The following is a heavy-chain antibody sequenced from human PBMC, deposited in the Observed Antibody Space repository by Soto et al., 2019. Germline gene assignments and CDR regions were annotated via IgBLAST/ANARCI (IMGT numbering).Heavy chain of an antibody. Sequence: EAQLVESGGGLVKPGGPLRVSCAASGFNLSIYTMNWVRQAPGKGVEWVSSISGNNVYVYYADSVNGRFSISRDNAKNPRTLQMNRLRAEDTALYYCARDRCSGGSFYRTYAFDMWGQGTLVTV. D-gene: IGHD2-15*01. CDR3: ARDRCSGGSFYRTYAFDM. CDR2: ISGNNVYV. J-gene: IGHJ3*02. CDR1: GFNLSIYT. V-gene: IGHV3-21*01.